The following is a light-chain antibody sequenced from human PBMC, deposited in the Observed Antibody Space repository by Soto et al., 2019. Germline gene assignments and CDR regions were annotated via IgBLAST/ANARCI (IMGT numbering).Light chain of an antibody. J-gene: IGLJ3*02. V-gene: IGLV2-8*01. Sequence: QSALTQPPSASGSPGQSVTIACTGTSSDVGGKNYVSWYQHHPGKAPKLMIYEVSERPSGVPDRFSGSKSGNTASLTVSGLQAEDEADYNCAPSAASDNWVFGGGTTLTV. CDR1: SSDVGGKNY. CDR3: APSAASDNWV. CDR2: EVS.